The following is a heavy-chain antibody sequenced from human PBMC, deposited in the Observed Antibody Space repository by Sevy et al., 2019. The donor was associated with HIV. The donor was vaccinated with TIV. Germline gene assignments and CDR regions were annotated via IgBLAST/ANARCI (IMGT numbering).Heavy chain of an antibody. V-gene: IGHV1-18*01. CDR3: ARDMGWQLLPLGMDV. CDR1: GYTFDNYG. J-gene: IGHJ6*02. CDR2: ITAYNGNT. Sequence: ASVKVSCKASGYTFDNYGISWVRQAPGQGLKWMGWITAYNGNTNYAQNLQGRVTMTTDTSTSTAYMELTNLRSGDTAVYYGARDMGWQLLPLGMDVWGQGTTVTVSS. D-gene: IGHD2-15*01.